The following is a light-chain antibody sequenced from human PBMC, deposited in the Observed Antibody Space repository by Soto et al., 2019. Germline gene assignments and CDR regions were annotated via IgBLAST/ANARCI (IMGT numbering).Light chain of an antibody. CDR3: QKYNSAPLT. CDR1: QDITNF. J-gene: IGKJ4*01. CDR2: AAS. V-gene: IGKV1-27*01. Sequence: DILLTQSPSSLSASVGDRVTITCRASQDITNFLAWYQQKPGKGPKLLIYAASTLQSGVPSRFSGSGSGTDFTLTISSLQPEDVATYYCQKYNSAPLTFGGGTKVEIK.